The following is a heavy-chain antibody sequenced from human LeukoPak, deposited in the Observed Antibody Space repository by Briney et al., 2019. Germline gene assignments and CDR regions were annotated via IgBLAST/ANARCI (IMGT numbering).Heavy chain of an antibody. CDR1: GFTFSSYV. CDR3: AKEKREMYYFDGSGYHFDY. CDR2: INGSGGST. Sequence: PGGSLRLSCAASGFTFSSYVMNWVRQAPGKGLEWVSGINGSGGSTYYADSVKGRFTISRDNSKNTLYLQMNSLRAEDTAVYYCAKEKREMYYFDGSGYHFDYWGQGTLVTVSS. D-gene: IGHD3-22*01. J-gene: IGHJ4*02. V-gene: IGHV3-23*01.